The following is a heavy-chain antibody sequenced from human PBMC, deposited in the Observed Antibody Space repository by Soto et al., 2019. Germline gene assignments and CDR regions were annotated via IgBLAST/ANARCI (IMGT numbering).Heavy chain of an antibody. Sequence: PGGSLRLSCAASGFTFSSYGMHWVRQAPGKGLEWVAVISYDGSNKYYADSVKGRFTISRDNSKNTLYLQMNSLRAEDTAVYYCAKDITIFNYGMDVWGQGTTVNVS. D-gene: IGHD3-3*01. CDR2: ISYDGSNK. J-gene: IGHJ6*02. CDR3: AKDITIFNYGMDV. CDR1: GFTFSSYG. V-gene: IGHV3-30*18.